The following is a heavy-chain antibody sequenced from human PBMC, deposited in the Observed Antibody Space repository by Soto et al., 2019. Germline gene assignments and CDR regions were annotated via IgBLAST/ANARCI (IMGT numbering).Heavy chain of an antibody. J-gene: IGHJ6*02. D-gene: IGHD2-15*01. Sequence: QVQLVQSGAEVKKPGASVKVSCEASGYTFIGFHLHWVRQAPGQGLEWVGWINPKSRATYYAQKFQGRATMTRDTSINTVYMELSRLTSDDTAVYYCSKGLWTVGHCSGGSCYDGMDVWGQGTTVTVSS. V-gene: IGHV1-2*02. CDR1: GYTFIGFH. CDR2: INPKSRAT. CDR3: SKGLWTVGHCSGGSCYDGMDV.